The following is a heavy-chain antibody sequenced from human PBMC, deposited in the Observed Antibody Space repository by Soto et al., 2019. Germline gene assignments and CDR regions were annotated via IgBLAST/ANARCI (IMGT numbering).Heavy chain of an antibody. CDR2: VKGDGTNA. CDR3: ARDYEGPDY. CDR1: GFTFSSYW. Sequence: EVQLVESGGGLVQPGGSLRLSCAVSGFTFSSYWMHWVRQAPGTGLVWVSRVKGDGTNARYADSVKGRFTISRDNAKNTLYLQMSSVTAEDTALYYCARDYEGPDYWGQGTLVTVSS. D-gene: IGHD3-3*01. J-gene: IGHJ4*02. V-gene: IGHV3-74*01.